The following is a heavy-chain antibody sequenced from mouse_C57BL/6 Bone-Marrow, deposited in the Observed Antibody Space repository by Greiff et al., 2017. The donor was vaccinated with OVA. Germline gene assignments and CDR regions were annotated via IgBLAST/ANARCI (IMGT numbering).Heavy chain of an antibody. CDR1: GYTFTSYW. V-gene: IGHV1-59*01. CDR2: IDPSDSYT. Sequence: VQLQQSGAELVRPGTSVKLSCKASGYTFTSYWMHWVKQRPGQGLEWIGVIDPSDSYTNYNQKFKGKATLTVDTSSSTAYMQLSSLTSEDSSVYYCARGRYYYGSPLDYWGQGTTLTVSS. D-gene: IGHD1-1*01. J-gene: IGHJ2*01. CDR3: ARGRYYYGSPLDY.